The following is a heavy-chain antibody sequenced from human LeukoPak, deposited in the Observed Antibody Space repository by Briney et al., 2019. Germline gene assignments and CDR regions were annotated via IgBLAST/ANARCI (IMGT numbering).Heavy chain of an antibody. CDR1: GFTFSTYA. D-gene: IGHD7-27*01. CDR2: ISHDDRNK. CDR3: ARGGLPGGFDY. J-gene: IGHJ4*02. Sequence: GGSLRLSCAASGFTFSTYAIHWVRQAPGKGLDWVALISHDDRNKYYADSVKGRFTISRDSSKNTLFLQMNSLRDDDTAMYYCARGGLPGGFDYWGQGILVTVSS. V-gene: IGHV3-30*07.